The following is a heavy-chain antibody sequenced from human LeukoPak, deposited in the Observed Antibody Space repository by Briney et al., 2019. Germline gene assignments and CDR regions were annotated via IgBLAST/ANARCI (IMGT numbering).Heavy chain of an antibody. D-gene: IGHD3-9*01. CDR1: GFTFSSYG. Sequence: GGSLRLSWAASGFTFSSYGMHWVRQAPGKGLEWVAGIWYDGRNKYDADSVKGRFTISRDNSKNTMYLQMNSVRAADTAVYYCARESKHRVLRYFDWLPTGPYYYYYYGMDVWGQGTTVAVSS. CDR3: ARESKHRVLRYFDWLPTGPYYYYYYGMDV. V-gene: IGHV3-33*01. CDR2: IWYDGRNK. J-gene: IGHJ6*02.